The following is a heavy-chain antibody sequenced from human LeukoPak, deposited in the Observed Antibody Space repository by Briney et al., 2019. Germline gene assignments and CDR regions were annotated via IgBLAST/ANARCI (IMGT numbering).Heavy chain of an antibody. J-gene: IGHJ4*02. CDR1: GFTFSSYW. CDR3: ARADSSGLANELDY. Sequence: GGSLRLSCAASGFTFSSYWMSWVRQAPGKGLEWVANIKQDGSEKYYVDSVKGRFTISRDNAKNSLYLQMNSLRAEDTAVYYCARADSSGLANELDYWGQGTLVTVSS. CDR2: IKQDGSEK. V-gene: IGHV3-7*01. D-gene: IGHD6-19*01.